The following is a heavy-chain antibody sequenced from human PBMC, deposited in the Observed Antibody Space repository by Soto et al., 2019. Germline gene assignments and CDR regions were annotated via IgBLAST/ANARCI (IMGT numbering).Heavy chain of an antibody. V-gene: IGHV3-21*01. J-gene: IGHJ4*02. D-gene: IGHD5-12*01. Sequence: EVQLVESGGGLVKPGGSLRLSCAASGFTFSSYSMNWVRQAPGKGLEWVSSISSSSSYIYYADSVKGRFTISRDNAKNSLYLQMNSLRAEDTAVYYCARVHRRDGYNGGAHFDYWGQGTLVTVSS. CDR3: ARVHRRDGYNGGAHFDY. CDR1: GFTFSSYS. CDR2: ISSSSSYI.